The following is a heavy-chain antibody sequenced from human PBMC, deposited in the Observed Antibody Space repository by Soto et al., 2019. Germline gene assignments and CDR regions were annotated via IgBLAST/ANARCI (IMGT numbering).Heavy chain of an antibody. D-gene: IGHD3-10*01. V-gene: IGHV1-46*01. Sequence: GASVKVSCKASGYTLTSYYMHWVRQAPGQGLEWMGIINPSGGSTSYAQKFQGRVTMTRDTSTSTVYMELSSLRSEDTAVYHCARDPTERSLKASYYFYNWGQGTLVTVSS. CDR3: ARDPTERSLKASYYFYN. CDR2: INPSGGST. J-gene: IGHJ4*02. CDR1: GYTLTSYY.